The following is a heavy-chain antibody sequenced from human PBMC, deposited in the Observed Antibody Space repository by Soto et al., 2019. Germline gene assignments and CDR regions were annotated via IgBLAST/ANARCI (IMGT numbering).Heavy chain of an antibody. V-gene: IGHV3-23*01. Sequence: GGSLRLSCAASGFTFSNYAMSWVRQAPGKGLEWDSGISGSGGNTYYADSVKGRLTISRDNSKNTLYVQMNSLRDEDTAVYYCAKNYYDILTGSDHWGQGTLVTVSS. CDR2: ISGSGGNT. CDR3: AKNYYDILTGSDH. D-gene: IGHD3-9*01. CDR1: GFTFSNYA. J-gene: IGHJ5*02.